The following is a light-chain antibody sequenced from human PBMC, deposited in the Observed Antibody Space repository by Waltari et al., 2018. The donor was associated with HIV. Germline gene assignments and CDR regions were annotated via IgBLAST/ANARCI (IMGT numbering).Light chain of an antibody. Sequence: EVVFTQSPGTLSLSPGGRATLSCRASQNVSGDYLAWYQQKHRQAPRVLIYGASSRATCIPDRFSGSGSGTDFTLTISRLDPEDFAVYYCQQYGTSPPYTFGQGTRLDIK. V-gene: IGKV3-20*01. CDR3: QQYGTSPPYT. J-gene: IGKJ2*01. CDR1: QNVSGDY. CDR2: GAS.